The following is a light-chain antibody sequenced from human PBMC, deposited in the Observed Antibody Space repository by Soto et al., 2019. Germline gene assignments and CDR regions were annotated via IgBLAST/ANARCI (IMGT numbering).Light chain of an antibody. Sequence: QLVLTQSPSDSASLGASVKLTCTLSSGHSSYAIAWHQQQPEKGPRYLMKLNSDGSHSKGDGIPDRFSGSSSGAERYLTISSLQSEDEADYYCQTWGTGIQVFGTGTKLTFL. CDR2: LNSDGSH. CDR1: SGHSSYA. V-gene: IGLV4-69*01. J-gene: IGLJ1*01. CDR3: QTWGTGIQV.